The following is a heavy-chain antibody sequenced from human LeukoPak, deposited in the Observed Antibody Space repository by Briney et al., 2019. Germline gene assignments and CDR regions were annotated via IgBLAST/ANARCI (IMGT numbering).Heavy chain of an antibody. D-gene: IGHD6-19*01. V-gene: IGHV3-15*01. CDR3: TTHPGERYSSG. J-gene: IGHJ4*02. CDR2: IKSKTDGGTP. Sequence: GGSLRLSCAASGFTYSNAWMSWVRQAPGKGLEWVGRIKSKTDGGTPDYAAPVKGRFTISRDDSKNTLSLQMNSLKTEDTAVYYCTTHPGERYSSGWGQGTLVTVSS. CDR1: GFTYSNAW.